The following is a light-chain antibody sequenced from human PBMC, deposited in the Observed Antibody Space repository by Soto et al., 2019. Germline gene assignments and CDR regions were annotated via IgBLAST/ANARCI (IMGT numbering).Light chain of an antibody. V-gene: IGKV3-15*01. CDR3: QQDNNWPWT. CDR2: SAS. CDR1: QSISDT. J-gene: IGKJ1*01. Sequence: EIVMTQSPATLSVSPGGRATLSCRASQSISDTLAWYQQKPVQAPRLLIYSASRGATGFPARFSGSGSGTDFTLTISSLQSEDFAVYYCQQDNNWPWTFGQGTKVEIK.